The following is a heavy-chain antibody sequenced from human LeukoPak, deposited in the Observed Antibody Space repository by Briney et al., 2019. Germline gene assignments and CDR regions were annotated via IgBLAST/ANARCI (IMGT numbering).Heavy chain of an antibody. Sequence: ASVRVSCTASGYTFIAYYLHWVRQAPGQGLEWMGWINPNSGGTNYAQKFKDWVTMTRDTSINTTYMELSSLKSDVTAVYYCARGTPGSYFGYWGQGTLVTVSS. V-gene: IGHV1-2*04. CDR2: INPNSGGT. CDR3: ARGTPGSYFGY. CDR1: GYTFIAYY. D-gene: IGHD3-10*01. J-gene: IGHJ4*02.